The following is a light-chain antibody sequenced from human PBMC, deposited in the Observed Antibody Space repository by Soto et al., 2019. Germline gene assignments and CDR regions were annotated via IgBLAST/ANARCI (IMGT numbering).Light chain of an antibody. Sequence: EIVLTQSPATLSLSPGERATLSCRASQSGSSNYLAWYQQKPGQAPRLLMYGASSRATGIPARFSGSGSGTDLTLTISRVEPEEFGVYYCQQYGSSPYTFGQGTKLEIK. CDR2: GAS. CDR1: QSGSSNY. J-gene: IGKJ2*01. CDR3: QQYGSSPYT. V-gene: IGKV3-20*01.